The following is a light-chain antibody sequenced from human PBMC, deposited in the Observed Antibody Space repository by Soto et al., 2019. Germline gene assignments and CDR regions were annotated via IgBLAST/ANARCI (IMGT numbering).Light chain of an antibody. CDR3: QSSDDTGDYYL. J-gene: IGLJ1*01. CDR1: ELSKQY. CDR2: KDT. V-gene: IGLV3-25*02. Sequence: SYYLTHPPSLSVSPGQTARITCSGDELSKQYSFWYQQKPGQAPVLVIYKDTERASGIPERFSGSSSGTTVTLTISEVRAEDEATYYCQSSDDTGDYYLFGTGTKVTVL.